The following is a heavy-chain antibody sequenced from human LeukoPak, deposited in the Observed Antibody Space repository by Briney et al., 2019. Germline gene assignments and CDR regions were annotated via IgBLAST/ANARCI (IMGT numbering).Heavy chain of an antibody. J-gene: IGHJ4*02. D-gene: IGHD3-10*01. V-gene: IGHV3-7*04. CDR2: IKQDRSEK. CDR1: GFTFTNYW. Sequence: GGSLRLSCAASGFTFTNYWMSWVRQAPGKGLELVANIKQDRSEKYYVDSVKGRFTISRDNAKNSLYLQMNSLRAENTAVYYCARGLGGVDYWGQGTLVTVSS. CDR3: ARGLGGVDY.